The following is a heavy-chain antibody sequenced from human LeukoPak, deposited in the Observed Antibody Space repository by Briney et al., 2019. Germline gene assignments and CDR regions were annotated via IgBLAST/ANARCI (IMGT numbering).Heavy chain of an antibody. CDR1: GYTFISYG. Sequence: ASVKVSCKASGYTFISYGISWVRQAPGQGLEWMGWISAYNGNTNYAQKFQGSVTMTRDTSISTVYMELSRLRSDDTAVYYCARASGSYWWFDSWGQGTLVTVSS. J-gene: IGHJ5*01. CDR3: ARASGSYWWFDS. V-gene: IGHV1-18*01. D-gene: IGHD1-26*01. CDR2: ISAYNGNT.